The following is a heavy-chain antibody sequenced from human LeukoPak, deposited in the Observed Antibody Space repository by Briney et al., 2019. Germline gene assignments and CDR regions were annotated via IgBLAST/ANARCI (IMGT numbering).Heavy chain of an antibody. V-gene: IGHV4-30-2*01. CDR1: GGSISSSSYS. D-gene: IGHD4-17*01. Sequence: SETLSLTCTVSGGSISSSSYSWSWIRQPPGKGLEWIGYIYHSGSTYYNPSLKSRVTISVDRSKNQFSLKLSSVTAADTAVYYCARQDYGDYAVDYWGQGTLVTVSS. CDR2: IYHSGST. J-gene: IGHJ4*02. CDR3: ARQDYGDYAVDY.